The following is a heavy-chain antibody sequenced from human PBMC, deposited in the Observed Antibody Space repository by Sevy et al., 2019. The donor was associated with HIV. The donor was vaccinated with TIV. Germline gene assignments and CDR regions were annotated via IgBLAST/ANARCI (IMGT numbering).Heavy chain of an antibody. CDR2: ISSSSSYI. CDR1: GFTFSSYS. CDR3: ARDPSESYYDFWSGYSPDYYYGMDV. Sequence: GGSLRLSCAASGFTFSSYSMKWVRQAPGKGLEWVSSISSSSSYIYYADSVKGRFTISRDNAKNSLYLQMNSLRAEDTAVYYCARDPSESYYDFWSGYSPDYYYGMDVWGQGTTFTVSS. D-gene: IGHD3-3*01. V-gene: IGHV3-21*01. J-gene: IGHJ6*02.